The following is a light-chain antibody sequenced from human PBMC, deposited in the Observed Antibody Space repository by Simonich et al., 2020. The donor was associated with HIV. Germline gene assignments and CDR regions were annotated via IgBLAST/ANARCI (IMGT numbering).Light chain of an antibody. CDR2: EGN. CDR1: SSDVGSYNL. CDR3: CSYAGTRTVV. V-gene: IGLV2-23*01. J-gene: IGLJ2*01. Sequence: QSALTQPASVSGSPGQSITISCTGTSSDVGSYNLVSGDQQHPGKAPKLRIYEGNKRPSGVSNRFSGSKSGITASLTISGLQAEDEADYYCCSYAGTRTVVFGRGTKLTVL.